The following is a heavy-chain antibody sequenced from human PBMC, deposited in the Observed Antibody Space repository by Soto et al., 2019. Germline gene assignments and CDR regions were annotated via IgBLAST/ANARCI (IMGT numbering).Heavy chain of an antibody. CDR3: ARGDWNYNSYYFDY. CDR2: INHSGST. V-gene: IGHV4-34*01. D-gene: IGHD1-7*01. Sequence: SETLSLTCAVYGGSFSGYYWSWIRQPPGKGLGWVGEINHSGSTNYNPSLKSRVTISVDTSKNQFSLKLSSVTAADTAVYYCARGDWNYNSYYFDYWGQGTLVTVSS. J-gene: IGHJ4*02. CDR1: GGSFSGYY.